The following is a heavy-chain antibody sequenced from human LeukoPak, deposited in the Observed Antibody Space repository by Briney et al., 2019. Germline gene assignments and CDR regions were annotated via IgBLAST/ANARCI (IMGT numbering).Heavy chain of an antibody. J-gene: IGHJ5*02. Sequence: SQTLSLTCTASGGSISSGDYYWSWIRQPPGKGLGWIGYIYYSGSTYYNPSLKSRVTISVDTSKNQFSLKLSSVTAADTAVYYCARVEEGYCSGGSCYDNWFDPWGQGTLVTVSS. CDR3: ARVEEGYCSGGSCYDNWFDP. CDR2: IYYSGST. CDR1: GGSISSGDYY. V-gene: IGHV4-30-4*01. D-gene: IGHD2-15*01.